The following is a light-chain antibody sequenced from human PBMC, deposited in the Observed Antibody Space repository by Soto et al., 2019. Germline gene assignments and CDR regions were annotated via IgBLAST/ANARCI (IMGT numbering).Light chain of an antibody. V-gene: IGKV3-11*01. J-gene: IGKJ5*01. CDR3: QQRNIWPPVT. Sequence: EIVLTQSPATLSSFPGDRVTLSCRASQYINTRLAWYQHRPGQAPRLLIYQTSLRAAGIPARFSASGSGTDFTLTISDVQPEDFAVYYCQQRNIWPPVTFGQGTLPEVK. CDR2: QTS. CDR1: QYINTR.